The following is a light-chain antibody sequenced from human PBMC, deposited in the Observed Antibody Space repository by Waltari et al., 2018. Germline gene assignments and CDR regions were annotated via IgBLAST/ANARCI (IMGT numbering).Light chain of an antibody. CDR1: QSVSRP. Sequence: EIVLTQSPGTLSLSPGERATLSCRASQSVSRPLAWYQQKPGQAPRLLIYGASTRATGIPERFSGGGSGTDFSLTISRLEPEDFALYYCQHYVRLPATFGQGTTVEIK. J-gene: IGKJ1*01. CDR3: QHYVRLPAT. V-gene: IGKV3-20*01. CDR2: GAS.